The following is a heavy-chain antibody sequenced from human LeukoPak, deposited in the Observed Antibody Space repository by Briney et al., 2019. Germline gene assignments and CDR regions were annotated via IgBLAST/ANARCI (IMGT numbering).Heavy chain of an antibody. CDR3: ARSFTSGWSRAFDV. D-gene: IGHD6-19*01. CDR1: GFTCSDYY. J-gene: IGHJ3*01. V-gene: IGHV3-11*04. CDR2: ISSSGSTI. Sequence: GGSLRLSCAASGFTCSDYYMRWLRQAQGQGREWGSYISSSGSTIYYTDPVKGRFTISRDNAKNSLYLQMNTLTGEDTAVYYCARSFTSGWSRAFDVWGQGTMVAVSS.